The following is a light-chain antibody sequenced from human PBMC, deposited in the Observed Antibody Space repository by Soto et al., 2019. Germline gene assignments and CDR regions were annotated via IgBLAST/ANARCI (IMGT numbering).Light chain of an antibody. CDR2: QAS. J-gene: IGKJ1*01. V-gene: IGKV1-5*03. CDR3: QQYNSFLST. CDR1: QSIRKY. Sequence: DIQMTQFPSTLSASAGDRVTITCRASQSIRKYLAWYQQKPGKAPKLLIYQASSLESGVPSRFSGSGSETEFTLTINSLQPDDVATYYCQQYNSFLSTFGQGTKVEIK.